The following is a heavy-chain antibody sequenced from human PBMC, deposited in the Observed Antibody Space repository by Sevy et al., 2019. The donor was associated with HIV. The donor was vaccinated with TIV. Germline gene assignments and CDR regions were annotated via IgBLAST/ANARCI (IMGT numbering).Heavy chain of an antibody. CDR3: ARGRKTTEEWLEELDYYYGLDV. CDR1: GFSLTTSD. J-gene: IGHJ6*02. Sequence: GGSLRLSCAASGFSLTTSDMYWVRQAPGKGLEWVAYVRNDGSNKYYADSVGDRFTISRDSPKNTPYLQMNSLRDEDTAIYYCARGRKTTEEWLEELDYYYGLDVWGQGTTVTVSS. CDR2: VRNDGSNK. V-gene: IGHV3-30*02. D-gene: IGHD2-8*01.